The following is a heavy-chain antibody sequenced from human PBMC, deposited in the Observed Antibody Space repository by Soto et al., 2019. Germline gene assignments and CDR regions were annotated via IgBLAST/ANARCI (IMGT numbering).Heavy chain of an antibody. CDR1: GFTFSSYS. CDR2: ISISSSTI. D-gene: IGHD3-22*01. V-gene: IGHV3-48*01. Sequence: EVQLVESGGGLVQPGGSLRLSCAASGFTFSSYSMNWVRQAPGKGLEWVSYISISSSTIYYADSVKGRFTISRDNAKNSLYLQMNSLRAEDTAVYYCARGAYYYDSSGLSYWGQGTRVTVSS. CDR3: ARGAYYYDSSGLSY. J-gene: IGHJ4*02.